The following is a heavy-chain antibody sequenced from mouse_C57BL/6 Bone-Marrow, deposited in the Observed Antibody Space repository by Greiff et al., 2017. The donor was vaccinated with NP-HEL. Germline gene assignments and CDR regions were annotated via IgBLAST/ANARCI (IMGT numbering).Heavy chain of an antibody. V-gene: IGHV5-17*01. D-gene: IGHD1-1*01. J-gene: IGHJ4*01. CDR2: ISSGSSTI. Sequence: EVKVEESGGGLVKPGGSLKLSCAASGFTFSDYGMHWVRQAPEKGLEWVAYISSGSSTIYYADTVKGRFTISRDNAKNTLFLQMTSLRSEDTAMYYCAKSRWAMDYWGQGTSVTVSS. CDR3: AKSRWAMDY. CDR1: GFTFSDYG.